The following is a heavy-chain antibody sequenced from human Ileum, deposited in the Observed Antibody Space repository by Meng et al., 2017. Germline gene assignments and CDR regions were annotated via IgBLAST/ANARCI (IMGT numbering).Heavy chain of an antibody. CDR2: INHSGST. V-gene: IGHV4-34*01. CDR3: ARTRRGSSGWYMGY. J-gene: IGHJ4*02. Sequence: QVQLQEWGAGLLKPSETLSLPCAVYGGSFSGYYWSWIRQPPWKGLEWIGEINHSGSTNYNPSLKSRVTISVDTSKNQFSLKLSSVTAADTAVYYCARTRRGSSGWYMGYWGQGTLVTVSS. CDR1: GGSFSGYY. D-gene: IGHD6-19*01.